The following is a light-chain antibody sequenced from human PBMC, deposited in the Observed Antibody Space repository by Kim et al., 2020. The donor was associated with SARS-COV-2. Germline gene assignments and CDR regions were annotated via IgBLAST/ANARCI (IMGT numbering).Light chain of an antibody. Sequence: GDRVTITCRASQSISSWLAWYQQKPGKAPKLLIYDASSLESGVPSRFSGSGSGTEFTLTISSLQPDDFATYYCQQYNSNPTFGQGTKVDIK. CDR2: DAS. CDR1: QSISSW. V-gene: IGKV1-5*01. J-gene: IGKJ1*01. CDR3: QQYNSNPT.